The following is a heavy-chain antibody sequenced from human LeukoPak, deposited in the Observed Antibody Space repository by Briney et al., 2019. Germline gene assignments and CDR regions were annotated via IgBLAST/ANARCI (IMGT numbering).Heavy chain of an antibody. CDR2: ISPGGDTI. D-gene: IGHD4-23*01. J-gene: IGHJ4*02. Sequence: PGASLRLSCAASGFSFSIYAMSWVCQAPGKGLEWVSAISPGGDTIYYLDSVKGRFTISRDNSKNTLYLQMNSLRAEDTAVYYCARRTTVVGPAPFDHWGQGTLVTVSS. CDR3: ARRTTVVGPAPFDH. CDR1: GFSFSIYA. V-gene: IGHV3-23*01.